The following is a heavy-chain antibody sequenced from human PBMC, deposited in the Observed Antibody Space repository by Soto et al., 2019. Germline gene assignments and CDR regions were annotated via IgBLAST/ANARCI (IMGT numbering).Heavy chain of an antibody. J-gene: IGHJ3*02. CDR3: ATQMATSQDAFDI. CDR1: GYSFTSYW. Sequence: GSLKISCKGSGYSFTSYWIGWVRQMPGKGLEWMGIIYPGDSDPRYSPSFQGQVTISADTSINTAYLQWSSPKASDTAMYYCATQMATSQDAFDIWGLGTMVTVSS. V-gene: IGHV5-51*01. CDR2: IYPGDSDP.